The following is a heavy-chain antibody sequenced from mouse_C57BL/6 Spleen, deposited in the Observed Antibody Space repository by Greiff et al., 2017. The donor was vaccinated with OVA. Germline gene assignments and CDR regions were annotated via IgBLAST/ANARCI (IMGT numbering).Heavy chain of an antibody. V-gene: IGHV5-4*01. CDR2: ISDGGSYT. J-gene: IGHJ1*03. CDR3: ARSYYSGSSHWYFDV. D-gene: IGHD1-1*01. CDR1: GFTFSSYA. Sequence: EVQLVESGGGLVKPGGSLKLSCAASGFTFSSYAMSWVRQTPEKRLEWVATISDGGSYTYYPDNVKGRFTISRDNAKNNLYLQMSHLKSEDTAMYYCARSYYSGSSHWYFDVWGTGTTVTVSS.